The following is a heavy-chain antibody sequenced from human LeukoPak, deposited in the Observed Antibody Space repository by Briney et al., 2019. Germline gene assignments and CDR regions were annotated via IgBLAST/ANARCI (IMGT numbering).Heavy chain of an antibody. J-gene: IGHJ4*02. CDR1: GFTFSSST. CDR3: AREGGQWLVSDY. Sequence: GGSLRLSCAASGFTFSSSTMHWVRQAPGKGLEWVAVITYDGSNKYYADSVKGRFTISRDNSKNTLYLQMNSLRAEDTAVYYCAREGGQWLVSDYWGQGTLVTVSS. V-gene: IGHV3-30*04. D-gene: IGHD6-19*01. CDR2: ITYDGSNK.